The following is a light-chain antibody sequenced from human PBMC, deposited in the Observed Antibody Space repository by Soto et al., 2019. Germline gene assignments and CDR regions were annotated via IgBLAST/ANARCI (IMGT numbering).Light chain of an antibody. V-gene: IGKV1-5*03. CDR2: KAS. CDR3: KQYYSYLT. J-gene: IGKJ2*01. CDR1: QSIDTA. Sequence: DIQMTQSPSTLSASVGDRVTITCRASQSIDTALAWYQQKPGKAPNLLIYKASNLESGVPSRFSGSGSGTEFTLTISSLQPDDFATYYCKQYYSYLTFGQGTKLEIK.